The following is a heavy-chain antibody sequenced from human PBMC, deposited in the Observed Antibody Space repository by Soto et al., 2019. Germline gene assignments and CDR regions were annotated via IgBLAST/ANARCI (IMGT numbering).Heavy chain of an antibody. CDR2: INSSGGGT. D-gene: IGHD3-22*01. Sequence: QVQFVQSGAEVKKPGASVKLPCKASGYIFTKYSMHWVRQAPGQGLEWMGMINSSGGGTSYAQKLQGRVTMTRDTSTRTVYMEVSSLRSEDTAVYYCARGYPDISARSYFDNWGQGTLVTVSS. CDR3: ARGYPDISARSYFDN. J-gene: IGHJ4*02. CDR1: GYIFTKYS. V-gene: IGHV1-46*04.